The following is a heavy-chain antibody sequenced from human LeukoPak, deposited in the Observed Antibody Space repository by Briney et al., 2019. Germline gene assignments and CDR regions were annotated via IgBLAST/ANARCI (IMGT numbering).Heavy chain of an antibody. J-gene: IGHJ4*02. Sequence: SETLSLTCTVSGGSISTYYWTWIRQPPGKGLEWIGNIYYSGSTSYNPSLKSRATISVDTSKNQFSLKLSSVIAADTAVYYCARDTTSFYFDYWGQGTLVTVSS. CDR2: IYYSGST. V-gene: IGHV4-59*01. CDR3: ARDTTSFYFDY. D-gene: IGHD1-1*01. CDR1: GGSISTYY.